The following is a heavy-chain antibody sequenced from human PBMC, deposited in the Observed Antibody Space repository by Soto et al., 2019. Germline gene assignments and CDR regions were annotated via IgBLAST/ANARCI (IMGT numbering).Heavy chain of an antibody. CDR2: IIPIFGTA. J-gene: IGHJ6*02. Sequence: ASVKVSCTASGGTFSSYAISWVRQAPGQGLEWMGGIIPIFGTANYAQKFQGRVTITADESTSTAYMELSSLRSEDTAVYYCARSGRDIVVVVAAIYYYGMDVWGQGTTVTVS. D-gene: IGHD2-15*01. CDR3: ARSGRDIVVVVAAIYYYGMDV. V-gene: IGHV1-69*13. CDR1: GGTFSSYA.